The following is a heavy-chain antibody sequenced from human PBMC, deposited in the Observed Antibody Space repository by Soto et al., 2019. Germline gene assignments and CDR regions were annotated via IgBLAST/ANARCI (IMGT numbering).Heavy chain of an antibody. CDR3: ARGFHGSADY. J-gene: IGHJ4*02. V-gene: IGHV1-3*01. CDR1: GYTFISNA. D-gene: IGHD3-10*01. CDR2: INGGDAHT. Sequence: ASVKVSCKASGYTFISNAVQWVRQAPGQRLEWMGWINGGDAHTEYSQRFQGRVTLSRDTSATTVYMELSSLRSEDTAVYYCARGFHGSADYWGQGTPVTVSS.